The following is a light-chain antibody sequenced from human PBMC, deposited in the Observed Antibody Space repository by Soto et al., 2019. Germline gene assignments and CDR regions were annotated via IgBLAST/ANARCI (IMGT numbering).Light chain of an antibody. Sequence: QSALTQPPSASGSPGQSVTLPCTGTSRDVGFYKYVSWYRQHPGKAPQLMIYEVNRRPSGIPDRFSGSKSGNTASLTVSGLQAEDEADYYCSSYADNNIFVFGTGTKVTVL. J-gene: IGLJ1*01. CDR2: EVN. V-gene: IGLV2-8*01. CDR1: SRDVGFYKY. CDR3: SSYADNNIFV.